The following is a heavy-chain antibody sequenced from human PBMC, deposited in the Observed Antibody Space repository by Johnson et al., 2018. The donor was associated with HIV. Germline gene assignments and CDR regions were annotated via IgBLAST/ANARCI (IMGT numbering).Heavy chain of an antibody. J-gene: IGHJ3*02. Sequence: QVQLLESGGGVVQPGRSLRLSCEASGFNFSSYAMHWVRQAPGKGLEWVAVISYDGSKKYYAASVKGRFTISRDNSKNTLYLQMNSLRAEDTAVYYCAKGFASSGYYHRDDAFDIWGQGTMVTVSS. CDR2: ISYDGSKK. D-gene: IGHD3-22*01. CDR3: AKGFASSGYYHRDDAFDI. V-gene: IGHV3-30*04. CDR1: GFNFSSYA.